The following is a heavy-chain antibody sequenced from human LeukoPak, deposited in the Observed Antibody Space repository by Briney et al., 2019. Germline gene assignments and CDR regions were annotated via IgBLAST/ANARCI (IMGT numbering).Heavy chain of an antibody. CDR1: GGTFSSYA. D-gene: IGHD3-22*01. Sequence: SVKVSCKASGGTFSSYAISWVRQAPGQGLEWMGRIIPILGTANYAQKFQGRVTITADESTSTAYMELSSLRSEDTAVYYCARDDKTYYYDSSGYYSPSYFDYWGQGTLVTVSS. CDR2: IIPILGTA. J-gene: IGHJ4*02. CDR3: ARDDKTYYYDSSGYYSPSYFDY. V-gene: IGHV1-69*11.